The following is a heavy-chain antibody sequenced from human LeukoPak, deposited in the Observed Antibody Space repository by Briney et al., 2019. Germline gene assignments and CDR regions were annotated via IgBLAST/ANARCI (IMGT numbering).Heavy chain of an antibody. CDR2: ITRSGFST. CDR1: GFTFSSYA. V-gene: IGHV3-23*01. J-gene: IGHJ3*02. Sequence: GGSLRLSCVASGFTFSSYAMTWVRQAPGKGLEWVSVITRSGFSTYYADSVKGRFTISRDDSKNTLYLQMNSLRAEDTAIFYCAKDFQTWAFDIWGQGTMVTVSS. CDR3: AKDFQTWAFDI.